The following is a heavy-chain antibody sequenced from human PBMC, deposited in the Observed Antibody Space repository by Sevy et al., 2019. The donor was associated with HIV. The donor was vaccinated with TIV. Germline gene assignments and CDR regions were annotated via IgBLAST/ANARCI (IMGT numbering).Heavy chain of an antibody. CDR2: IYAGGST. V-gene: IGHV3-53*01. Sequence: RGCLRLSCAASGLSVSRNYLSWVRQAPGKGLEWVSVIYAGGSTYYADSVKGRFTVSRDKAKNTLYYQMNSLRAEDTAVDYCASQVGIGAFDIWGQGTMVTVSS. D-gene: IGHD1-26*01. J-gene: IGHJ3*02. CDR3: ASQVGIGAFDI. CDR1: GLSVSRNY.